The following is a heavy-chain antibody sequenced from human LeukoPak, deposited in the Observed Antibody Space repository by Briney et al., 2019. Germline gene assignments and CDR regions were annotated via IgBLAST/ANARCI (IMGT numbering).Heavy chain of an antibody. CDR2: IYTSGST. D-gene: IGHD3-3*01. Sequence: PSETLSLTCTVSGGSISSYYWSWIRQPAGKGLEWIGRIYTSGSTNYNPSLKSRVTMSVDTSKNQFSLKLSSVTAADTAVYYCARENYDFWSGYHRINWFDPWRQGTLVTVSS. V-gene: IGHV4-4*07. CDR3: ARENYDFWSGYHRINWFDP. J-gene: IGHJ5*02. CDR1: GGSISSYY.